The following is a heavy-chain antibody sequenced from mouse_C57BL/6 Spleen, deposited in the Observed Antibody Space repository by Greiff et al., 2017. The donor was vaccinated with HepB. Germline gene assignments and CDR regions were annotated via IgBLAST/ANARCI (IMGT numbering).Heavy chain of an antibody. CDR1: GYTFTSYW. J-gene: IGHJ4*01. CDR3: ARSSDRDMDY. D-gene: IGHD3-2*01. V-gene: IGHV1-50*01. CDR2: IDPSDSYT. Sequence: QVQLKQSGAELVKPGASVKLSCKASGYTFTSYWMQWVKQRPGQGLEWIGEIDPSDSYTNYNQKFKGKATLTVDTSSSTAYMQLSSLTSEDSAVYYCARSSDRDMDYWGQGTSVTVSS.